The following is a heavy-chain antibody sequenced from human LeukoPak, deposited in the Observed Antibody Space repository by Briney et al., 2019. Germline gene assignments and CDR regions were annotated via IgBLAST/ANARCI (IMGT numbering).Heavy chain of an antibody. CDR2: INTDGTVT. CDR1: GFTFSKYW. V-gene: IGHV3-74*01. CDR3: ATKQWLAPPPDS. Sequence: PGGSLRLSCAASGFTFSKYWMLWVRHAPGEGLESVSRINTDGTVTTYADSVTGRFTVSRDKADNTMFLQMNSVRDEDTAVYYCATKQWLAPPPDSWGEGTPVTVSS. D-gene: IGHD6-19*01. J-gene: IGHJ4*02.